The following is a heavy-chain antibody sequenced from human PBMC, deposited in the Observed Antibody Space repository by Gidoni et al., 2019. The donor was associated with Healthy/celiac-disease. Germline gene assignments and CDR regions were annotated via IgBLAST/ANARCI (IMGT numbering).Heavy chain of an antibody. CDR2: IYSGGST. V-gene: IGHV3-66*01. Sequence: EVQLVESGGGLVQPGGSLRLSCAASGFTVSSNYMSWVRQAPGKGLEWVSVIYSGGSTYYADSVKGRFTISRDNSKNTLYLQMNSLRAEDTAVYYCARGKAVEMATIDYFDYWGQGTLVTVSS. CDR3: ARGKAVEMATIDYFDY. D-gene: IGHD5-12*01. CDR1: GFTVSSNY. J-gene: IGHJ4*02.